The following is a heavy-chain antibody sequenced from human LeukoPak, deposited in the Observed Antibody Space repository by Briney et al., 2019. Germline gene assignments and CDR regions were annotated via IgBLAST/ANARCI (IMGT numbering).Heavy chain of an antibody. CDR2: IHYSGTT. CDR3: ARLRTTVTYNWFDP. D-gene: IGHD4-17*01. Sequence: SETLSLTCTVSGVSISTSISTGNCYWAWIRQPPGKGLEWIGSIHYSGTTYYNPSLKSRVIISVDTSKNQFSLRLNSVTAADTAVYYCARLRTTVTYNWFDPWGQGTLVTVSS. V-gene: IGHV4-39*01. J-gene: IGHJ5*02. CDR1: GVSISTSISTGNCY.